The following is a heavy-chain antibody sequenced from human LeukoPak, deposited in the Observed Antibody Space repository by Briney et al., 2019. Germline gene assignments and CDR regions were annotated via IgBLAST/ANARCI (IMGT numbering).Heavy chain of an antibody. CDR3: AKDEGGLLLWFRELFHNY. J-gene: IGHJ4*02. D-gene: IGHD3-10*01. CDR1: GFTFSSYA. Sequence: GGSLRLSRAASGFTFSSYAMSWVRQAPGKGLEWVSAISGSGGSTYYADSVKGRFTISRDNSKNTLYLQMNSLRAEDTAVYYCAKDEGGLLLWFRELFHNYWGQGTLVTVSS. CDR2: ISGSGGST. V-gene: IGHV3-23*01.